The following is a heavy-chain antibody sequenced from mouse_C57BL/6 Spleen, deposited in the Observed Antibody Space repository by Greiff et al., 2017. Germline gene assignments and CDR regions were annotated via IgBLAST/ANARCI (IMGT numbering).Heavy chain of an antibody. Sequence: QVQLQQSGAELVRPGASVTLSCKASGYTFTDYEMHWVKQTPVHGLEWIGAIDPEPGGTAYNQKFKGKAILTADKSSSTAYMELRSLTSEDSAVYYCTREGDSSGPREYFDYWGQGTTLTVSS. J-gene: IGHJ2*01. CDR3: TREGDSSGPREYFDY. D-gene: IGHD3-2*02. CDR2: IDPEPGGT. CDR1: GYTFTDYE. V-gene: IGHV1-15*01.